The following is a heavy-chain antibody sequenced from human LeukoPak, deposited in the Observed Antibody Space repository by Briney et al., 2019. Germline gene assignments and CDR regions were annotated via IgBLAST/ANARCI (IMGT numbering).Heavy chain of an antibody. D-gene: IGHD2-2*01. V-gene: IGHV1-69*06. CDR3: ASAYCSSTSCYVERGYSYGFRQYYYYYYMDV. CDR1: GYTFTSYG. CDR2: IIPIFGKA. J-gene: IGHJ6*03. Sequence: GASVKVSCKASGYTFTSYGISWVRQAPGQGLEWMGGIIPIFGKANYAQQFQGRVTITADKSTSTAYVELSSLRSVDMAVYYCASAYCSSTSCYVERGYSYGFRQYYYYYYMDVWGKGTTVTVSS.